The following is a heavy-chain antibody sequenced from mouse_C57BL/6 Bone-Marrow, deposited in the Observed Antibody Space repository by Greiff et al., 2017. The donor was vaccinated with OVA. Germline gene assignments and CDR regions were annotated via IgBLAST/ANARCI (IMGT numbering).Heavy chain of an antibody. V-gene: IGHV14-4*01. J-gene: IGHJ4*01. CDR2: IDPENGDT. CDR3: TTRSNYGYAMDY. D-gene: IGHD2-5*01. CDR1: GFNIKDDY. Sequence: EVQLQQSGAELVRPGASVKLSCTASGFNIKDDYMHWVKQRPEQGLEWIGWIDPENGDTEYASKFQGKATITADTSSNTAYLQLSSLTSEDTAVYYCTTRSNYGYAMDYWGQGTSVTVSS.